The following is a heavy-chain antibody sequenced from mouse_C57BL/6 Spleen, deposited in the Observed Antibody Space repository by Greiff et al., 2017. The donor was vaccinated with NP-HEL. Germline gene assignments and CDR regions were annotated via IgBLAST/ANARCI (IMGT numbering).Heavy chain of an antibody. J-gene: IGHJ2*01. D-gene: IGHD1-2*01. V-gene: IGHV1-59*01. Sequence: QVQLQQPGAELVRPGTSVKLSCKASGYTFTSYWMHWVKQRPGQGLEWIGVIDPSDSYTNYNQKFKGKATLTVDTSSSTAYMQLSSLTSEDSAVYYCARWLRLFDYWGQGTTLTVSS. CDR2: IDPSDSYT. CDR3: ARWLRLFDY. CDR1: GYTFTSYW.